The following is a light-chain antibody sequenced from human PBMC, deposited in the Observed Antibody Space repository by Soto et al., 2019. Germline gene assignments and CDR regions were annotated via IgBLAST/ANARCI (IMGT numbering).Light chain of an antibody. CDR1: SSDVGGYNY. CDR3: CSSI. J-gene: IGLJ2*01. CDR2: DVS. Sequence: QSVLTQPRSVSGSPGQSVTISCTGTSSDVGGYNYVSWYQQHPGKAPKRMIYDVSKRPSGVPDRFSGSKSGNTASLTISGIQAEDEADYYCCSSIFGGGTKLTVL. V-gene: IGLV2-11*01.